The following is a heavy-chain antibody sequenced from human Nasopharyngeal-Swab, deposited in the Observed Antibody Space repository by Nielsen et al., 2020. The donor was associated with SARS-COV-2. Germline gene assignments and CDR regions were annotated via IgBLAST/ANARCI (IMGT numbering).Heavy chain of an antibody. CDR2: IYYSGST. V-gene: IGHV4-30-4*08. J-gene: IGHJ3*02. D-gene: IGHD3-16*02. CDR3: ARGVISSFDAFDI. Sequence: SETLSLTCTVSGGSISSGDYYWSWIRQPPGKGLEWIGYIYYSGSTYYNPSLKSRVTISVDTSKNQFSLKLSSVTAADTAVYYCARGVISSFDAFDIWGQGTMVTVSS. CDR1: GGSISSGDYY.